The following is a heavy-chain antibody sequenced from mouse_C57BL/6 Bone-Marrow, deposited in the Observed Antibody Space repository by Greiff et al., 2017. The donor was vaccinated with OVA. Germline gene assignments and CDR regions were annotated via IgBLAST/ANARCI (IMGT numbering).Heavy chain of an antibody. Sequence: VQVVESGPGLVAPSQSLSITCTVSGFSLTSYAISWVRQPPGKGLEWLGVIWTGGGTNYNSALKSRLSISKDNSKSQVFLKMNSLQTDDTARYYCARNSYDYDVNWYFDVWGTGTTVTVSS. CDR3: ARNSYDYDVNWYFDV. D-gene: IGHD2-4*01. V-gene: IGHV2-9-1*01. CDR1: GFSLTSYA. J-gene: IGHJ1*03. CDR2: IWTGGGT.